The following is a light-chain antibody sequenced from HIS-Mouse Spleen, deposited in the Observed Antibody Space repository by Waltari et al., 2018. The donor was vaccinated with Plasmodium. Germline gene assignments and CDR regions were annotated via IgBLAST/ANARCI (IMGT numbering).Light chain of an antibody. CDR3: CSYAGSYTYV. CDR1: ISYVWCYHY. J-gene: IGLJ1*01. V-gene: IGLV2-11*01. CDR2: DVS. Sequence: QSALTQPRPVSGSPGQSVTISCTSTISYVWCYHYVSWYQQHPGKAPKLMIYDVSKRPSGVPDRFSGSKSGNTASLTISGLQAEDEADYYCCSYAGSYTYVFGTGTKVTVL.